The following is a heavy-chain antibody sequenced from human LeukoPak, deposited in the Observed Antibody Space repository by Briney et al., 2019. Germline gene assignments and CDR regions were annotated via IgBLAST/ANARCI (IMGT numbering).Heavy chain of an antibody. CDR3: ARGRQNSGSYSDAFDI. CDR1: GVTFSSYS. V-gene: IGHV3-48*04. Sequence: PGGSLRLSCAASGVTFSSYSMNWVRQAPGKGLEWVAYISSSRSPIYYADSLKGRFTISRDNAKNSLSLQMNSLRAEDTAVYYCARGRQNSGSYSDAFDIWGQGTVVTVSS. D-gene: IGHD1-26*01. J-gene: IGHJ3*02. CDR2: ISSSRSPI.